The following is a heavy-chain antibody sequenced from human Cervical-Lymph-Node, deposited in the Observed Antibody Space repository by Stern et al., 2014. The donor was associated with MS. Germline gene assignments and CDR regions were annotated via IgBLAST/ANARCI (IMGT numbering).Heavy chain of an antibody. CDR3: ARTPTYRFAFDV. Sequence: QITLKESGPALERPTQTLTLTCTFSGFSLTTTGISVSWIRQPPGKALEWLARHDLDDSTLYSTSHRTRLIISKDTSKNQVVLAMTNVDPADTATYYCARTPTYRFAFDVWGQGTVVIVSS. CDR2: HDLDDST. CDR1: GFSLTTTGIS. D-gene: IGHD3-10*01. J-gene: IGHJ3*01. V-gene: IGHV2-70*04.